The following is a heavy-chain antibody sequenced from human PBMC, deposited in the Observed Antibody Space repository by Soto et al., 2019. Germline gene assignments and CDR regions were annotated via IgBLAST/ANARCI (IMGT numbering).Heavy chain of an antibody. CDR2: IYYSGST. Sequence: SETLSLTCTVSGGSISSSSYYWGWIRQPPGKGLEWIGSIYYSGSTYYNPSLKSRVTISVDTSKNQFSLKLSSVTAADTAVYYCARLFSRGDILTGYPLDYYYYGMDVWGQGTTVTVSS. CDR1: GGSISSSSYY. D-gene: IGHD3-9*01. CDR3: ARLFSRGDILTGYPLDYYYYGMDV. J-gene: IGHJ6*02. V-gene: IGHV4-39*07.